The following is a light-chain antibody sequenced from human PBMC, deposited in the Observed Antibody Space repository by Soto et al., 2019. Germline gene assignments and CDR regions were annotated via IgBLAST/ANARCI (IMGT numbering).Light chain of an antibody. CDR3: QQSYSTPRT. J-gene: IGKJ2*01. CDR2: AAS. V-gene: IGKV1-39*01. Sequence: DIQMTQSPSSLSASVGDIVTITCRASQSISSYLNWYQQKPGKAPKLLIYAASSLQSGVPSRFSCSVSGTDFTLTISSLQPEDFVTYYCQQSYSTPRTFGQGTKLEIK. CDR1: QSISSY.